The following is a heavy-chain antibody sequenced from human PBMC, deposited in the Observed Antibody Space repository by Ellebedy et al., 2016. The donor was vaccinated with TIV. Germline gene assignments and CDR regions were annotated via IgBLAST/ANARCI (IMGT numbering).Heavy chain of an antibody. CDR1: GFTFDDYG. D-gene: IGHD3-10*01. CDR2: INWNGGTT. V-gene: IGHV3-20*04. CDR3: ARNNNYYGSGSYYIFNYYFDY. Sequence: PGGSLRLSCAASGFTFDDYGMSWVRQAPGKGLEWVSGINWNGGTTGYADVVKGRFTISRDNAKNSLYLQMNSLRGENTALYYCARNNNYYGSGSYYIFNYYFDYWGQGTLVTVSS. J-gene: IGHJ4*02.